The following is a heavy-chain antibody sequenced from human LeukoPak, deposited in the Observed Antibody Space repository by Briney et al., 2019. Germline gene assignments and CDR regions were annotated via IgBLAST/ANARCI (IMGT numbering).Heavy chain of an antibody. CDR3: ARVGTNWGSPPDY. CDR1: GFTFSSYW. CDR2: IKQDGSEK. Sequence: GGSLRLSCAASGFTFSSYWMSWVRQAPGKGLEWVANIKQDGSEKYHVDSVKGRFTISRDNAKNSLFLQMNSLRVEDTAVYYCARVGTNWGSPPDYWGQGTLVTVSS. V-gene: IGHV3-7*01. D-gene: IGHD7-27*01. J-gene: IGHJ4*02.